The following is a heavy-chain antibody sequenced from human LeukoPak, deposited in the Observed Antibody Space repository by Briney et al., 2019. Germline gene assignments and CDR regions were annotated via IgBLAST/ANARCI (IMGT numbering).Heavy chain of an antibody. J-gene: IGHJ5*02. V-gene: IGHV1-46*01. CDR2: INPSGGST. D-gene: IGHD6-13*01. CDR1: GYTFTSYY. CDR3: ARRIAAAGTGNWFDP. Sequence: ASVTVSCKASGYTFTSYYMHWVRQAPGQGLEWMGIINPSGGSTSYAQKFQGRVTMTRDMSTSTVYMELSSLRSEDTAMYYCARRIAAAGTGNWFDPWGQGTLVTVSS.